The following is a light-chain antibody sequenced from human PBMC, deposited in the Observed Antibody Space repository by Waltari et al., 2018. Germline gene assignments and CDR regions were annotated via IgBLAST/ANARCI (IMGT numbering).Light chain of an antibody. CDR1: SSDVGGYNS. Sequence: QSALTQPASVSGSPGQSITISCPGTSSDVGGYNSVSWYQQHPGKAPKVMIYDVSNRPSGVSNRFSGSKSGNTASLTISGLQAEDEAEYYCSSHTSNSVVVFGGGTKLTVL. V-gene: IGLV2-14*03. CDR2: DVS. J-gene: IGLJ2*01. CDR3: SSHTSNSVVV.